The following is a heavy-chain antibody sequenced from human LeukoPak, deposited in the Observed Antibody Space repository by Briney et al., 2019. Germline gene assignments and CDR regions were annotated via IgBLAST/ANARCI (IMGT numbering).Heavy chain of an antibody. J-gene: IGHJ4*02. Sequence: GGSLRLSCAASEFTFSTYAMSWVRQAPGKGLEWVSDVSGSGSNTYYADSVKGRFTISRDNSKNTLYLQMNSLRAEDAAVYYCAKVGSGSPVDYWGQGTLVTVSS. CDR2: VSGSGSNT. CDR1: EFTFSTYA. CDR3: AKVGSGSPVDY. V-gene: IGHV3-23*01. D-gene: IGHD3-22*01.